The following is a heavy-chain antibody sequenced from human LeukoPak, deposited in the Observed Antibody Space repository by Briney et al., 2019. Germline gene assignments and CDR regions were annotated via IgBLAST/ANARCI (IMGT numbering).Heavy chain of an antibody. J-gene: IGHJ5*02. V-gene: IGHV4-59*08. CDR2: IYSSVTT. CDR3: ASGGLATSPRWVHNWFDP. CDR1: RASITSYY. Sequence: PSETLSLTCAVSRASITSYYWSWIRQPPGKGLEWIGYIYSSVTTKYNPSLKSRVTISLDTSKNQVSMKLTSVTAADTAVYYCASGGLATSPRWVHNWFDPWGQGTLVTVSS. D-gene: IGHD5-24*01.